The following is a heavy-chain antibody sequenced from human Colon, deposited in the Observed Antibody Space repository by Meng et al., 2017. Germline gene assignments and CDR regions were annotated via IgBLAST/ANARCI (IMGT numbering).Heavy chain of an antibody. CDR3: ASEVVTTTSSLSEYFQH. D-gene: IGHD2-21*02. Sequence: QVQLVQSGAEVKKPGSSVKFSCKASGRTFSSSTINRVRQAPGQGLEWMGRIIPMIGRPKYAQKLQGRVTITADKSTSTAYMELSSLRSEDTAVYYCASEVVTTTSSLSEYFQHWGRGTLVTVSS. CDR1: GRTFSSST. V-gene: IGHV1-69*02. CDR2: IIPMIGRP. J-gene: IGHJ1*01.